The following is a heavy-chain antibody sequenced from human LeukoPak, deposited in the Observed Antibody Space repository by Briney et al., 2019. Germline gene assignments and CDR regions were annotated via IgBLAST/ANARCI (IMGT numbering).Heavy chain of an antibody. Sequence: GGSLRLSCAASGFTFSSYAMHWVRQAPGKGLEWVAVISYDGSNKYYAVSVKGRFTISRDNSKNTLYLQMNSLRAEDTAVYYCARTVVVTYYYGMDVWGQGTTVTISS. D-gene: IGHD2-21*01. J-gene: IGHJ6*02. CDR3: ARTVVVTYYYGMDV. CDR1: GFTFSSYA. V-gene: IGHV3-30-3*01. CDR2: ISYDGSNK.